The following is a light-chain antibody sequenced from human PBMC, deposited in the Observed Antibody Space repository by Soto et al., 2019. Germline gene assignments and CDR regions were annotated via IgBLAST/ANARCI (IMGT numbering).Light chain of an antibody. J-gene: IGKJ2*01. CDR3: QQYGSSPPYT. CDR1: QSVTSTY. Sequence: EIVLTQSPGTLSLSPGERATLSCRASQSVTSTYLAWYQKKPGQAPRLLFYGASSRAAGIPDRFSSSGSGTDFSLTISRLEPEDFAVYYCQQYGSSPPYTFGQGTKLEIK. V-gene: IGKV3-20*01. CDR2: GAS.